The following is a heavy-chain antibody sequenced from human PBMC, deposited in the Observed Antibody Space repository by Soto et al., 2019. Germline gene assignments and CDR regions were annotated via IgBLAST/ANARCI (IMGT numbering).Heavy chain of an antibody. D-gene: IGHD4-4*01. J-gene: IGHJ4*02. CDR3: ARGTTVTYPQYYFDY. Sequence: SETLSLTCTVSGGSISSGGYYWSWIRQHPGKGLEWIGYIYYSGSTYYNPSLKSRVTISVDTSKNQFSLKLSSVTAADTAVYYCARGTTVTYPQYYFDYWGQGTLVTVSS. V-gene: IGHV4-31*03. CDR1: GGSISSGGYY. CDR2: IYYSGST.